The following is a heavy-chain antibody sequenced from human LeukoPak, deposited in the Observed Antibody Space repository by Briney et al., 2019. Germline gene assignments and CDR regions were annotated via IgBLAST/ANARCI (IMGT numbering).Heavy chain of an antibody. J-gene: IGHJ4*02. CDR1: SGSISSSSYY. CDR2: IYYIGST. D-gene: IGHD5-24*01. CDR3: ASTRRDGYPFDS. V-gene: IGHV4-61*05. Sequence: SETLSLTCTVSSGSISSSSYYWAWIRQPPGKGLEWIGYIYYIGSTNYNPSLKSRVTISVDTSKNQFSLKLNSVTAADTAVYYCASTRRDGYPFDSWGQGTLVTVSS.